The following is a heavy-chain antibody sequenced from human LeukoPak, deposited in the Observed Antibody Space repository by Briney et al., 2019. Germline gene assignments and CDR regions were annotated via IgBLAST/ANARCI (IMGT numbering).Heavy chain of an antibody. J-gene: IGHJ4*02. D-gene: IGHD3-10*01. CDR1: GGSISSGGYY. Sequence: SQTLSLTCTVSGGSISSGGYYWSWIRQHPGKGLEWIGYIYYSGSTYYNPSLKSRVTISVDTSKNQFSLRLSSVTAADTAVYYCARDLYGSGSYYNGGFDYWGQGTLVTVSS. V-gene: IGHV4-31*03. CDR3: ARDLYGSGSYYNGGFDY. CDR2: IYYSGST.